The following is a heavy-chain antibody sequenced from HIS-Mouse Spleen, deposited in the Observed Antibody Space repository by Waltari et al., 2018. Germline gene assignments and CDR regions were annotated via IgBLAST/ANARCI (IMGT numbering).Heavy chain of an antibody. Sequence: QLQLQESGPGLVKPSETLSLTCTVSGGSISSSSYYWGWIRQPPGKGLEWIGSIYYSGRTYYNPSLKSGVTISEDTSKNQFSRKLSSVTAADTAVYYCAREIPYSSSWYDWYFDLWGRGTLVTVSS. D-gene: IGHD6-13*01. CDR1: GGSISSSSYY. J-gene: IGHJ2*01. CDR3: AREIPYSSSWYDWYFDL. V-gene: IGHV4-39*07. CDR2: IYYSGRT.